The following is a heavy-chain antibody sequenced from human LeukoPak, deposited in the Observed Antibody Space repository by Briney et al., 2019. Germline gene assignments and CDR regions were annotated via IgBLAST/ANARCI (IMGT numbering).Heavy chain of an antibody. CDR1: GFTFGDYA. J-gene: IGHJ4*02. CDR2: IRSKAYGGTT. V-gene: IGHV3-49*04. D-gene: IGHD4-17*01. CDR3: TKNLRRLDY. Sequence: PGRSLRLSCTASGFTFGDYAMSWVRQAPGEGLEWGGFIRSKAYGGTTEYAASVKGRFTISRDDSKSIAYLQMNSLKTEDTAVYYCTKNLRRLDYWGQGTLVTVSS.